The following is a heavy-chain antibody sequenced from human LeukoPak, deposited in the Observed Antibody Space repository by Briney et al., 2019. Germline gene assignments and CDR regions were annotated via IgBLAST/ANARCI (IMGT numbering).Heavy chain of an antibody. V-gene: IGHV3-23*01. CDR3: AKDQWELLGGLGY. J-gene: IGHJ4*02. CDR1: GFTFSSYA. D-gene: IGHD1-26*01. CDR2: ISGSGGST. Sequence: GESLRLSCAASGFTFSSYAMSWVRQAPGKGLEWVSAISGSGGSTYYADSVKGRFTISRDNSKNTQYLQMNSLRAEDTAVYYCAKDQWELLGGLGYWGQGTLVTVSS.